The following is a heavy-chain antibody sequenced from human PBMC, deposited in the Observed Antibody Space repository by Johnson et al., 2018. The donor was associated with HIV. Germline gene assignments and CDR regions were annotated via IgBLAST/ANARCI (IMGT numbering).Heavy chain of an antibody. V-gene: IGHV3-13*01. CDR3: ARGKGAAAAEAFDI. CDR2: IGTAGVT. J-gene: IGHJ3*02. CDR1: GFTFSSYD. D-gene: IGHD6-13*01. Sequence: VQLVESGGGLVQPGGSLRLSCAASGFTFSSYDMHWVRQATGKGLEWVSAIGTAGVTYYPGSVKGRFTISRENAKNSLYLQMNSLRAGEPAVDYCARGKGAAAAEAFDIWGQGTMVTVSS.